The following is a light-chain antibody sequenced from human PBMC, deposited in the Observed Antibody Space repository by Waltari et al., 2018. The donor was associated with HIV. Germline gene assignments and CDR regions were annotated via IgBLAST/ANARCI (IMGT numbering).Light chain of an antibody. Sequence: QSALTQPASVSGSPGQSITISCTGTSSDVGGYNCVSWYQQHPGKAPKLLIYEVRNRPSGISNRFSGSKSGNTASLTISGLQAEDEADYYCCSYASSTTLDVFGGGTKLTVL. J-gene: IGLJ2*01. CDR2: EVR. CDR1: SSDVGGYNC. CDR3: CSYASSTTLDV. V-gene: IGLV2-14*01.